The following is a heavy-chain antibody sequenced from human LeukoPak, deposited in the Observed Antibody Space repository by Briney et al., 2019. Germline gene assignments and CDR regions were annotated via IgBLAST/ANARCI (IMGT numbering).Heavy chain of an antibody. CDR2: ISSSSSYI. Sequence: GGSLRLSCAASGFTFSSYSMNWVRHAPGKGLEWVSSISSSSSYIYYADSVKGRFTISRDNAKNSLYLQMNSLRAEDTAVYYCAKDQDYGDYFDYWGQGTLVTVSS. CDR3: AKDQDYGDYFDY. V-gene: IGHV3-21*04. J-gene: IGHJ4*02. CDR1: GFTFSSYS. D-gene: IGHD4-17*01.